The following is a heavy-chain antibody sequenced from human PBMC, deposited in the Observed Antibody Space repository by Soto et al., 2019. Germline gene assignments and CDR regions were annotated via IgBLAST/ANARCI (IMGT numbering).Heavy chain of an antibody. D-gene: IGHD1-26*01. J-gene: IGHJ5*01. CDR1: GFRFSAYF. CDR2: INPSGDSR. V-gene: IGHV1-46*01. CDR3: ARDNSRKYGTRATSSWFHT. Sequence: ASVQVSCKASGFRFSAYFMHWVRQAPGQGLEWMGIINPSGDSRNYAQKFQGRVTITRDTSTSTAYMDLSSLRYEDTAVYYCARDNSRKYGTRATSSWFHTWGEGTRVTHSS.